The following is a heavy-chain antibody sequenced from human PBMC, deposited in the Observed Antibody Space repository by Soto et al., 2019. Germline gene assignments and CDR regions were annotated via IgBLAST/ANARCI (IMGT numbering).Heavy chain of an antibody. CDR3: ARVGYYYGSSGYY. J-gene: IGHJ4*02. D-gene: IGHD3-22*01. V-gene: IGHV4-34*01. Sequence: QVQLQQWGAGLLKPSETLSLTCAVYGGSFSGYYWSWIRQPPGKGLEWIGEINHSGSTNYNPSLKCPVTISVDTSKNQFSLQLSSVTAADTAVYYCARVGYYYGSSGYYWGQGTLVTVSS. CDR1: GGSFSGYY. CDR2: INHSGST.